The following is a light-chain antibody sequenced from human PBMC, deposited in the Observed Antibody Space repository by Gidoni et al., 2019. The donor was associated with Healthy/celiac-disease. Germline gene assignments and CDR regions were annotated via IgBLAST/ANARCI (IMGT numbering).Light chain of an antibody. V-gene: IGKV1-39*01. CDR2: AAS. J-gene: IGKJ3*01. CDR1: PSISSY. CDR3: QQSYSTLIFT. Sequence: DIQMTQSPSSLSASVADRVTITCRASPSISSYLNWYQQKPGKAPKLLIYAASSLQSGVPSRFSGSGSGTDFTLTISSLQPEDFATYYCQQSYSTLIFTFGPGTKVEIK.